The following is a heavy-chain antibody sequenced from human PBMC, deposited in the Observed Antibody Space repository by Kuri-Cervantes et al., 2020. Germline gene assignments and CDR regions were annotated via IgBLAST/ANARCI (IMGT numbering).Heavy chain of an antibody. CDR2: IKSKGDGGTI. J-gene: IGHJ6*02. Sequence: GGSLRLSCAASGFTFSNAWMSWVRQAPGKGLEWVGRIKSKGDGGTIDYAAPVKGRFTISRDDSKNTLYLQMNSLKSEDRAVYYCSTGGKYRAMDVWGRGTTVTVSS. D-gene: IGHD3-16*02. CDR1: GFTFSNAW. V-gene: IGHV3-15*01. CDR3: STGGKYRAMDV.